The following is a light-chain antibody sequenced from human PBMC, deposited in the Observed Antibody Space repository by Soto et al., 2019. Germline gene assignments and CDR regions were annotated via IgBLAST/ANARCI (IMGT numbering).Light chain of an antibody. V-gene: IGKV1-5*03. J-gene: IGKJ1*01. CDR2: KAS. CDR1: QSISSW. Sequence: DIQMTQSPSTLSASVGDRVTITCRASQSISSWLAWYQQKPGKAPKLLIYKASSLESGVPSRFSGSGSGTEFTLTISSLQSEDFAVYYCQQYNGWPWTFGQGTKVDI. CDR3: QQYNGWPWT.